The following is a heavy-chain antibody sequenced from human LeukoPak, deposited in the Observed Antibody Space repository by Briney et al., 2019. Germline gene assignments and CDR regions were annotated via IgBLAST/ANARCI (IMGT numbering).Heavy chain of an antibody. J-gene: IGHJ3*02. CDR2: INAGNGNT. CDR1: GYTFTSYA. D-gene: IGHD3-10*01. CDR3: ARVGVLQAFDI. Sequence: ASVKVSCKASGYTFTSYAMHRVRQAPGQRLEWMGWINAGNGNTKYSQKFQGRVTITRDTSASTAYMELSSLRSEDTAVYYCARVGVLQAFDIWGQGTMATVSS. V-gene: IGHV1-3*01.